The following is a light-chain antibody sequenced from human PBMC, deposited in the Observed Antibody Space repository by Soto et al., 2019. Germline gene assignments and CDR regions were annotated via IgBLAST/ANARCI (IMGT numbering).Light chain of an antibody. J-gene: IGKJ4*01. CDR1: QSVSSN. CDR3: QQHINWPLT. Sequence: EIVITQSPAPLSWSPGERAPLSCRASQSVSSNLAWYQQEPGQAPRLLIYGASTRATGIPARFSGSGSGADFTLTISSLEPEDFALYYCQQHINWPLTFGGGTRWIS. CDR2: GAS. V-gene: IGKV3-15*01.